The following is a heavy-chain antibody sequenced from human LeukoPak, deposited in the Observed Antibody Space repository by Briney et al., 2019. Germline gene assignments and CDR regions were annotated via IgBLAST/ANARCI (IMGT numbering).Heavy chain of an antibody. CDR2: ISSTSTTI. Sequence: GGSPRLSCAASGFTFSSYSMNWVRQAPGQGLEWVSYISSTSTTIYYADSVKGRFTISRDNAKNSLYLQMNSLTADDTAVYYCARAQTNWGQGTLVTVSS. J-gene: IGHJ4*02. CDR3: ARAQTN. D-gene: IGHD4-11*01. CDR1: GFTFSSYS. V-gene: IGHV3-48*01.